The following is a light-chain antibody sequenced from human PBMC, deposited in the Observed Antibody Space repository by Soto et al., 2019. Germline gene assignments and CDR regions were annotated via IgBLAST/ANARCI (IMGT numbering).Light chain of an antibody. CDR2: GAS. CDR1: QSVSSN. V-gene: IGKV3-15*01. Sequence: EIVMTQSPATLSVSPGERATLSCRASQSVSSNLAWYQQKPGQAPRLLIYGASTRATGIPARLSGSGSGTEFTLTISSLQSEDFAVYYCQQYNNWPWTFGQGTKV. CDR3: QQYNNWPWT. J-gene: IGKJ1*01.